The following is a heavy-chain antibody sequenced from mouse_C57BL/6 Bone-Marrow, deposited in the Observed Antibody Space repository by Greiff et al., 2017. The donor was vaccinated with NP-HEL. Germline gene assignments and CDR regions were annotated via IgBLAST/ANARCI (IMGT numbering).Heavy chain of an antibody. D-gene: IGHD1-1*01. V-gene: IGHV5-12*01. J-gene: IGHJ4*01. Sequence: EVQRVESGGGLVQPGGSLKLSCAASGFTFSDYYMYWVRQTPEKRLEWVAYISNGGGSTYYPDTVKGRVTISRDNAKNTLYLQMSRLKSEDTAMYYCARRGYYYGSSLSYAMDYWGQGTSVTVSS. CDR2: ISNGGGST. CDR1: GFTFSDYY. CDR3: ARRGYYYGSSLSYAMDY.